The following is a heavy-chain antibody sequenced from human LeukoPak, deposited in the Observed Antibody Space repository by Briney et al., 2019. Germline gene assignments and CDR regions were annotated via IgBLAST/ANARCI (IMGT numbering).Heavy chain of an antibody. CDR3: TTDNPLFWWPNWFDP. Sequence: PGGSLRLSCAASGFTFSNAWMSWVRQAPGKGLEWVGRIKSKTDGGTTDYAAPVKGRFTISRDDSKNTLYLQMNSLKTEDTAVYYCTTDNPLFWWPNWFDPWGQGTLVTVSS. CDR2: IKSKTDGGTT. CDR1: GFTFSNAW. J-gene: IGHJ5*02. V-gene: IGHV3-15*01. D-gene: IGHD2-15*01.